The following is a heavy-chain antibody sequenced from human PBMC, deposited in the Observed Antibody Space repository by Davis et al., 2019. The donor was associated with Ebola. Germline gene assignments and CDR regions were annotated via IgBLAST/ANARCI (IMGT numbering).Heavy chain of an antibody. CDR3: VPGTWI. CDR2: ISYDGSNK. V-gene: IGHV3-30*03. D-gene: IGHD5-18*01. CDR1: GFTFSSYG. J-gene: IGHJ4*02. Sequence: GGSLRLSCAASGFTFSSYGMHWVRQAPGKGLEWVAVISYDGSNKYYADSVKGRFTISRDNSKNTLYLQMNSLRAEDTAVYYCVPGTWIRGQGTLVTVSS.